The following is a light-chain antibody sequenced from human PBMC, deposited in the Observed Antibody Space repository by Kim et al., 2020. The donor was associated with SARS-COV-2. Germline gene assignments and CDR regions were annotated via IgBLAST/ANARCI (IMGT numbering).Light chain of an antibody. CDR2: QDS. CDR1: KLGDKY. Sequence: PGQTASITCSGDKLGDKYACWYQQKQGQSPVLVIYQDSKRPSGIPERFSGSNSGNTATLTISGTQAMDEADYYCQAWDSSTAHVVFGGGTQLTVL. J-gene: IGLJ2*01. V-gene: IGLV3-1*01. CDR3: QAWDSSTAHVV.